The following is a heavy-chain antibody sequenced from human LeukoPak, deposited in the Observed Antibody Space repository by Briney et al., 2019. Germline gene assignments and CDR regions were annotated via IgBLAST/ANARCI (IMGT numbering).Heavy chain of an antibody. V-gene: IGHV3-9*01. CDR2: ISWNGGYM. CDR3: AKDMGKGIQEFSLDY. Sequence: PGGSLRLSCAASGFPFDDYALHWVRHVPGKGLEWVSGISWNGGYMGYADSVKGRFTISRDDAKNSLYLEMNSLRSEDTALYYCAKDMGKGIQEFSLDYWGQGTLVTVSS. D-gene: IGHD5-18*01. CDR1: GFPFDDYA. J-gene: IGHJ4*02.